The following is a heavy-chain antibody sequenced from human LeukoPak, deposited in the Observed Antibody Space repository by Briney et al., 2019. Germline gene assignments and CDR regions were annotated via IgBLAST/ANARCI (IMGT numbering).Heavy chain of an antibody. Sequence: GASVNVSFKVSGYTLTELSMHWVRQAPGKGLEWMGGFDPEDGETIYAQKFQGRVTMTEDTSTDTAYMELSSLTSNDPAVYDCASLNEYCSSTSCSLWGQGTLVSVPS. V-gene: IGHV1-24*01. J-gene: IGHJ4*02. CDR2: FDPEDGET. CDR1: GYTLTELS. CDR3: ASLNEYCSSTSCSL. D-gene: IGHD2-2*01.